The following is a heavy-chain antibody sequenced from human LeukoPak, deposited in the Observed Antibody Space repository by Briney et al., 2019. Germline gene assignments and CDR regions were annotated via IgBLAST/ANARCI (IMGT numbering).Heavy chain of an antibody. D-gene: IGHD4-17*01. J-gene: IGHJ4*02. V-gene: IGHV4-34*01. CDR2: INHSGST. CDR3: ARGVTTRTLFDY. Sequence: SETLSLTCAVYGGSFSDYYWSWIRQPPGKGLEWIGEINHSGSTNNNPSLKSRVTISVDTSKNQFSLKLSSVTAADTAVCYCARGVTTRTLFDYWGQGTLVTVSS. CDR1: GGSFSDYY.